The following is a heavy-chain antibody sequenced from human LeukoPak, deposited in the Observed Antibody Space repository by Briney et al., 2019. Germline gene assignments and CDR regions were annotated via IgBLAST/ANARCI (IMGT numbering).Heavy chain of an antibody. CDR1: GFTFSDYY. V-gene: IGHV3-11*01. CDR2: ISSSGSTI. Sequence: GGSLRLSCAASGFTFSDYYMSWIRQAPGKGLEWVSYISSSGSTIYYADSVKGRFTISRDNAKNSLYLQMNSLRAEDTAVYYCERDRSSGGVRGVIRRTTYYYGMDVWGQGTTVTVSS. CDR3: ERDRSSGGVRGVIRRTTYYYGMDV. D-gene: IGHD3-10*01. J-gene: IGHJ6*02.